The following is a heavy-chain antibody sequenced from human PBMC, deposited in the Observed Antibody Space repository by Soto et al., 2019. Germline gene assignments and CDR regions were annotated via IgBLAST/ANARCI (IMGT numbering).Heavy chain of an antibody. V-gene: IGHV4-31*03. CDR1: GGSISSGGYY. Sequence: SETLSLTCTVSGGSISSGGYYWSWIRQHPGKGLEWIGYIYYSGSTYYNPSLKSRVTISVDTSKNQFSLKLSSVTAADTAVYYCARDRGATVTEYFDYWGQGTLVTVSS. D-gene: IGHD4-4*01. J-gene: IGHJ4*02. CDR2: IYYSGST. CDR3: ARDRGATVTEYFDY.